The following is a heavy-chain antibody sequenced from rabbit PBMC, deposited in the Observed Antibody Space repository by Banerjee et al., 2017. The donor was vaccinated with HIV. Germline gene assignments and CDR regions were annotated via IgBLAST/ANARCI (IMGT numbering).Heavy chain of an antibody. CDR3: ARGGGL. V-gene: IGHV1S7*01. J-gene: IGHJ4*01. CDR1: GFDFSSYY. CDR2: FDPVFGSA. Sequence: QLKESGGGLVQPGGSLKLSCKASGFDFSSYYMSWVRQAPGKGLEWIGYFDPVFGSAYYASWVNGRFSISRENTQNTVSLQLNSLTAADTATYFCARGGGLWGPGTLVTVS.